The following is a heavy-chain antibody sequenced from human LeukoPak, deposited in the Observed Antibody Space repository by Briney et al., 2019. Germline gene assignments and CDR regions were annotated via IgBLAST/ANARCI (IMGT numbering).Heavy chain of an antibody. V-gene: IGHV4-59*01. D-gene: IGHD3-22*01. CDR3: ARSPPGYDSSGYFDY. CDR2: IYCSGST. CDR1: GGSISSYY. Sequence: SETLSLTCTVSGGSISSYYWSWIRQPPGKGLEWIGYIYCSGSTNYNPSLKSRVTISVDTSKNQFSLKLSSVTAADTAVYYCARSPPGYDSSGYFDYWGQGTLVTVSS. J-gene: IGHJ4*02.